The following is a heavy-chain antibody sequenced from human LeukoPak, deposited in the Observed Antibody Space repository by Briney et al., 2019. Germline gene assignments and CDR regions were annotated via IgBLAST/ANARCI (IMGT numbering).Heavy chain of an antibody. V-gene: IGHV1-2*02. CDR1: GYTFTGYY. D-gene: IGHD3-9*01. Sequence: GASVKVSCKASGYTFTGYYMHWVRQAPGQGLEWMGWINPNSGGTNYAQKFQGRVTMTRDTSISTAYMELSRLRSDDTAVYYCARDRPVLRYFDWLADYYYYYMDVWGKGTTVTISS. CDR2: INPNSGGT. J-gene: IGHJ6*03. CDR3: ARDRPVLRYFDWLADYYYYYMDV.